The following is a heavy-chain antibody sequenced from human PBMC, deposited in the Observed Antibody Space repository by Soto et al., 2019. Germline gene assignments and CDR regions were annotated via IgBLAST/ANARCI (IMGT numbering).Heavy chain of an antibody. D-gene: IGHD6-6*01. J-gene: IGHJ4*02. V-gene: IGHV4-39*01. Sequence: SETLSLTCTVSGGFISDSNDHWGWIRQSPGQGLEWIGSFHKSGSIHYNPPFKSRATISVDTSKNQFSLRLNSVTAADTAVYFCVRSSIEPRIFMYPFDYWGLGTLVTVSS. CDR1: GGFISDSNDH. CDR3: VRSSIEPRIFMYPFDY. CDR2: FHKSGSI.